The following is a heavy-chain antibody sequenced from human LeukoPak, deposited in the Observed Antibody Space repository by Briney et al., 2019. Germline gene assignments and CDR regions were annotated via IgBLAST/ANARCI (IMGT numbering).Heavy chain of an antibody. CDR3: AKGGATVIDY. CDR2: INSDGIST. CDR1: AFTFSSYW. J-gene: IGHJ4*02. Sequence: GGSLRLSCAASAFTFSSYWMHWVRQAPGEGLVWVSRINSDGISTSYADSVKGRFTISRDNAKNTLYLQMNSLRAEDTAVYYCAKGGATVIDYWGQGTLVTVSP. V-gene: IGHV3-74*01. D-gene: IGHD4-17*01.